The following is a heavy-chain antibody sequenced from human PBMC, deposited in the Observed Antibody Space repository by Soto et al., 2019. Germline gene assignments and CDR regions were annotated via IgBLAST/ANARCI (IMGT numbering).Heavy chain of an antibody. D-gene: IGHD5-18*01. Sequence: PGESLKISCKGSGYSFTSYWISWVRQMPGKGLEWMGRIDPSDSYTNYSPSFQGHVTISADKSISTAYLQWSSLKASDTAMYYCATSGSCGYSYGVYYYYGMNVWGQGTTVTVSS. J-gene: IGHJ6*02. CDR1: GYSFTSYW. CDR3: ATSGSCGYSYGVYYYYGMNV. V-gene: IGHV5-10-1*01. CDR2: IDPSDSYT.